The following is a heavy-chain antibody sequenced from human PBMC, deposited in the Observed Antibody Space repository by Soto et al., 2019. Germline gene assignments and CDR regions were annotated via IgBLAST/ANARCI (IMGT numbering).Heavy chain of an antibody. Sequence: EVQLVESGGGLVQPGGSLRLSCAASGFTFSSYWMFWVRQAPGKGLVWVSRINSDGSSTSYADSVKGRFTISRDNAKNMVYLQMNSLRAEDTAVYYGANWGGWRYHFDSWGQGTLVTVSS. V-gene: IGHV3-74*01. D-gene: IGHD3-10*01. CDR1: GFTFSSYW. CDR2: INSDGSST. J-gene: IGHJ4*02. CDR3: ANWGGWRYHFDS.